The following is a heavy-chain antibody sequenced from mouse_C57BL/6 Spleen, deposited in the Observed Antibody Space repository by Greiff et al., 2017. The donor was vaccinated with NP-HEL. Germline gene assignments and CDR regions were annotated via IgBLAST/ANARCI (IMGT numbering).Heavy chain of an antibody. CDR1: GYTFTSYW. D-gene: IGHD1-1*01. Sequence: VQLQQPGAELVRPGSSVKLSCKASGYTFTSYWMDWVKQRPGQGLEWIGNIYPSDSETHYNQKFKDKATLTVDKSSSTAYMQLSSLTSEDSAVYYCASNYGSSPYAMDYWGQGTSVTVSS. CDR3: ASNYGSSPYAMDY. V-gene: IGHV1-61*01. J-gene: IGHJ4*01. CDR2: IYPSDSET.